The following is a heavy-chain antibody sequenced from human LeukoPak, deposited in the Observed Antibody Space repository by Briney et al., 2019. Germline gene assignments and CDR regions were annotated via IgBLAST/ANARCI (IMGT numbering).Heavy chain of an antibody. D-gene: IGHD3-10*01. Sequence: GGSLRLSCAASGFTFSSYAMSWVRQAPGKGLEWVSAISGSGGSTYYADSVKGRFTISRDNSKNTLYLQMNSLRAEDTAVDYCAKDGGYYYGSGSAPGYWGQGTLVTVSS. V-gene: IGHV3-23*01. CDR3: AKDGGYYYGSGSAPGY. CDR1: GFTFSSYA. CDR2: ISGSGGST. J-gene: IGHJ4*02.